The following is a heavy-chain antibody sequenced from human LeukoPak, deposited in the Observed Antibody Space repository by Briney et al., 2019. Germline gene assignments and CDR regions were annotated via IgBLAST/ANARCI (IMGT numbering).Heavy chain of an antibody. CDR2: IYYSGST. J-gene: IGHJ4*01. D-gene: IGHD2-8*01. V-gene: IGHV4-39*01. Sequence: SETLSLTCTVSGGSISSSSDYWGWIRQPPGKGLEWIGSIYYSGSTYYNPSLKSRVTISVDTSKNQFSLKLSSVTAADTAVYYCARNKALVAIVQMEYANKGPYYFDYSGHGTLVTVSS. CDR3: ARNKALVAIVQMEYANKGPYYFDY. CDR1: GGSISSSSDY.